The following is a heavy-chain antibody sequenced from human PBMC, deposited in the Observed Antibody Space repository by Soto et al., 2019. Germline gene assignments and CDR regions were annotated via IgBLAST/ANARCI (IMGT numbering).Heavy chain of an antibody. J-gene: IGHJ4*02. CDR3: AKPPCAGGHFDY. D-gene: IGHD2-8*02. CDR2: VSIGGST. CDR1: GFTFSSYA. V-gene: IGHV3-23*01. Sequence: DVQLLESGGGLVQPEGSLRLSCAASGFTFSSYAMGWVRQGPGKGLEWVAVVSIGGSTHYADSVRGRFTISRDNSKNTLSLQMNSLTAEDTAVYFCAKPPCAGGHFDYWGQGALVTVSS.